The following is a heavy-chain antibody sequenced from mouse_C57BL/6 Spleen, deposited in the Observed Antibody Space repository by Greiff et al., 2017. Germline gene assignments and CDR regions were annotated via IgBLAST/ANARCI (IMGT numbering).Heavy chain of an antibody. Sequence: EVHLVESGGDLVKPGGSLKLSCAASGFTFSSYGMSWVRPTPDKRLEWVATISSGGSYTYYPDSVKGRFTISRDNAKNTLYLQMSSLKSEDTAMYYCARAYYSNYYYAMEYWGQGTSGTVSS. J-gene: IGHJ4*01. CDR2: ISSGGSYT. CDR3: ARAYYSNYYYAMEY. CDR1: GFTFSSYG. D-gene: IGHD2-5*01. V-gene: IGHV5-6*01.